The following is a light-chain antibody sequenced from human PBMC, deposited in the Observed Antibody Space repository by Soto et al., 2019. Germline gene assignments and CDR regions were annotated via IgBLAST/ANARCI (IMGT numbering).Light chain of an antibody. V-gene: IGKV1-39*01. CDR2: SAS. Sequence: DIQMSQSPSSPSASVGDSVTITCRASQTIKNYLNWYQQKPGRAPNLLIYSASTLHSGVPSRFSGTKSATDFTLTITSLQPEDFATYYCQQFYSAPITFGQGTRLEIK. CDR3: QQFYSAPIT. CDR1: QTIKNY. J-gene: IGKJ5*01.